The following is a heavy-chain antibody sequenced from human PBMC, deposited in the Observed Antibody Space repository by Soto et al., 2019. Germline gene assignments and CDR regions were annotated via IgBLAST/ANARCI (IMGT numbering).Heavy chain of an antibody. CDR3: SRGYNWNDVFDY. D-gene: IGHD1-20*01. V-gene: IGHV3-53*02. J-gene: IGHJ4*02. CDR2: IYSGGST. CDR1: GFTVSSNY. Sequence: EVQLVETGGGLIQPGGSLRLSCAASGFTVSSNYMSWVRQAPGKGLEWVSVIYSGGSTYYGDSVKGRFTISRDNSKNTLYLQMNSLRAEDKAVYYCSRGYNWNDVFDYWGQGTLVTVSS.